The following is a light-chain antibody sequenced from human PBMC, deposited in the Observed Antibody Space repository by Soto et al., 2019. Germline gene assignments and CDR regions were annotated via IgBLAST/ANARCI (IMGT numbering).Light chain of an antibody. Sequence: QAVVTQEPSLTVSPGGTVTLTCGSSTGAVTSGHYPHWFQQKPGQAPKTLIYDTTNSHSWTPARFSGSLLGGKAALTLSGAQPEDEAEYYCLLSYSGGRHAVFGGGTQLTVL. CDR1: TGAVTSGHY. CDR3: LLSYSGGRHAV. J-gene: IGLJ7*01. CDR2: DTT. V-gene: IGLV7-46*01.